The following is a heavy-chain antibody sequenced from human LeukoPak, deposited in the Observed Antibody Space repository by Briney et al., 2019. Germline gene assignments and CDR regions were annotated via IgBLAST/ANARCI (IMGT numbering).Heavy chain of an antibody. V-gene: IGHV1-2*02. Sequence: ASVKVSCKASGYTFTGYYMHWVRQAPGQGLEWMGWINPNSGGTNYAQKFQGRVTMPRDTSISTAYMELSRLRSDDTAVYYCARALPYYDILTGPKYYFDYWGQGTLVTVSS. CDR2: INPNSGGT. CDR3: ARALPYYDILTGPKYYFDY. J-gene: IGHJ4*02. CDR1: GYTFTGYY. D-gene: IGHD3-9*01.